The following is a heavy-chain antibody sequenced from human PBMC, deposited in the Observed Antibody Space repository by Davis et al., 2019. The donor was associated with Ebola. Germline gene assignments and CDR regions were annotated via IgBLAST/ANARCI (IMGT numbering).Heavy chain of an antibody. CDR1: GFIFSNFA. CDR2: VSFDGTNQ. D-gene: IGHD3-3*01. V-gene: IGHV3-30*01. Sequence: PGGSLRLSCAASGFIFSNFAMHWVRQAPGKGLEWVAVVSFDGTNQYYAVSVKGRFIVSRDNSKNTLSLQMNSLRGEDTAVYYCARVQNYDFWSGLGYWGQGVLVTVSS. J-gene: IGHJ4*02. CDR3: ARVQNYDFWSGLGY.